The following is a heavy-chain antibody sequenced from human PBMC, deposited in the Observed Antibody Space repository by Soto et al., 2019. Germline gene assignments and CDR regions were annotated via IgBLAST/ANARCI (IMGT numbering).Heavy chain of an antibody. CDR1: GGSISSYY. Sequence: PSETLSLTCTVSGGSISSYYWSWIRQPPGKGLEWIGYIYYSGSTNYNPSLKSRVTISVDTSKNQFSLKLSSVTAADTAVYYCARHPSGYYMDVWGKGTTVTVSS. CDR3: ARHPSGYYMDV. CDR2: IYYSGST. V-gene: IGHV4-59*08. J-gene: IGHJ6*03.